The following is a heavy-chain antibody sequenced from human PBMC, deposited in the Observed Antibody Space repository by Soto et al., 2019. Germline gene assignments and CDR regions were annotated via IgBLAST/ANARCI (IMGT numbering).Heavy chain of an antibody. CDR2: IIPILGIA. D-gene: IGHD2-15*01. CDR1: GGTFSSYT. Sequence: QVQLVQSGAEVKKPGSSVKVSCKASGGTFSSYTISWVRQAPGQGLEWMGRIIPILGIANYAQKFQGRVTITADKSTSTAYMELSSLRSEDTAVYYCARDGGVVVAAPLGYYGMDVWGQGTTVTVSS. CDR3: ARDGGVVVAAPLGYYGMDV. V-gene: IGHV1-69*08. J-gene: IGHJ6*02.